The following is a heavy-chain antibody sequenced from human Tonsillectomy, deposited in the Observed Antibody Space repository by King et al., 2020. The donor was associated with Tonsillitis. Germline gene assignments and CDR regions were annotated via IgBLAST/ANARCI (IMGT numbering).Heavy chain of an antibody. Sequence: VQLVESGGGLVQPGGSLRLSCAASGFTFSIYNMNWVRQAPGKGLEWISYIIISTNAKSYADSVKGRFTISRDNAKNSLYLQMNSLRDEDTAVYYCARDGDGHFDYWGQGTLVTVSS. CDR2: IIISTNAK. J-gene: IGHJ4*02. D-gene: IGHD5-24*01. V-gene: IGHV3-48*02. CDR1: GFTFSIYN. CDR3: ARDGDGHFDY.